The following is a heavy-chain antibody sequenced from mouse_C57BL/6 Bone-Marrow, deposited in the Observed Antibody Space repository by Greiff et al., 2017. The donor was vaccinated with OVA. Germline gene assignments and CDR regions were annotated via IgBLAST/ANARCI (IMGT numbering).Heavy chain of an antibody. Sequence: VKLMESGPELVKPGASVKISCKASGYAFSSSWMNWVKQRPGKGLEWIGRIYPGDGDTNYNGKFKGKATLTADKSSSTAYMQLSSLTSEDSAVYFCSNWYFDYWGQGTTLTVSS. CDR2: IYPGDGDT. CDR3: SNWYFDY. V-gene: IGHV1-82*01. CDR1: GYAFSSSW. D-gene: IGHD4-1*01. J-gene: IGHJ2*01.